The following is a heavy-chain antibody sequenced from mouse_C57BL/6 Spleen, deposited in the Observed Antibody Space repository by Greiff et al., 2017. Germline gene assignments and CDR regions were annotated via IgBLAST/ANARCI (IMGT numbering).Heavy chain of an antibody. CDR1: GYTFTDYE. D-gene: IGHD1-1*01. Sequence: QVQLQQSGAELVRPGASVTLSCKASGYTFTDYEMHWVKQTPVHGLEWIGAIDPETGGTAYNQKFKGKAILTADKSSSTAYMELRSLTSEDSAVYYCTRLDYYGSRYFDYGGQGTTLTVSS. J-gene: IGHJ2*01. V-gene: IGHV1-15*01. CDR3: TRLDYYGSRYFDY. CDR2: IDPETGGT.